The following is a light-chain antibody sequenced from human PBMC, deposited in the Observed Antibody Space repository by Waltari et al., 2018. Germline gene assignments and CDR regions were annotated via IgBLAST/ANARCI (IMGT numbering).Light chain of an antibody. CDR3: AAWDDSLNVYV. CDR2: SNN. V-gene: IGLV1-44*01. J-gene: IGLJ1*01. Sequence: SVLTQPPSAYGTPGQRVTIACSASSSNIGGNTVNWYQPLPGTAPKLLIYSNNQRPSGVPDRSSGSKSGTSASLAISGLQSEDEADYYCAAWDDSLNVYVFGTGTKVTVL. CDR1: SSNIGGNT.